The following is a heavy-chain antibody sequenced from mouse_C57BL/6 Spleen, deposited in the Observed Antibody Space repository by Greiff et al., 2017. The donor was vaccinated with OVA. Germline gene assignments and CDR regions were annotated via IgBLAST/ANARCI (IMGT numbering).Heavy chain of an antibody. Sequence: QVQLQQPGAELVKPGASVKMSCKASGYTFTSYWITWVKQRPGQGLEWIGDIYTGSGSTNSNEKLQSKATLTVDTSASTAYMQLSSLTSEDSAVYYCARILFITTVVEYYFDYWCQGTTLTVSS. J-gene: IGHJ2*01. D-gene: IGHD1-1*01. CDR3: ARILFITTVVEYYFDY. CDR1: GYTFTSYW. CDR2: IYTGSGST. V-gene: IGHV1-55*01.